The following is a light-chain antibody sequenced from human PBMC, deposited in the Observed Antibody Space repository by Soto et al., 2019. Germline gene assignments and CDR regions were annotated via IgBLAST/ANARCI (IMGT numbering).Light chain of an antibody. CDR1: SSNIGSNT. CDR3: AAWDDSLNGYV. V-gene: IGLV1-44*01. CDR2: SNN. Sequence: QSALTQPPSASGTPGRRVVISCSGSSSNIGSNTVNWYQQLPGTAPKLLIYSNNHRPSGVLDRFSGSKSGTSASLAISGLQSDDEADYYCAAWDDSLNGYVFATGTKVTVL. J-gene: IGLJ1*01.